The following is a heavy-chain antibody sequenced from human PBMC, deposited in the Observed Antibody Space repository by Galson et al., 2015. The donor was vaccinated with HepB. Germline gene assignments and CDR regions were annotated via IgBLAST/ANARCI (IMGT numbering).Heavy chain of an antibody. Sequence: SLRLSCAASGFTFSSYWMHWVRQAPGKGLVWVSRINSDGSSTSYADSVKGRFTISRDNAKNTLYLQMNSLRAEDTAVYYCARDQPLVGATWYFDLWRRGTLDTVSS. CDR1: GFTFSSYW. V-gene: IGHV3-74*01. CDR3: ARDQPLVGATWYFDL. J-gene: IGHJ2*01. D-gene: IGHD1-26*01. CDR2: INSDGSST.